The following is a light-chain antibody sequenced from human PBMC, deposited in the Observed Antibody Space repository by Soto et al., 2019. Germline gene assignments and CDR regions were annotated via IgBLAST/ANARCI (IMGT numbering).Light chain of an antibody. J-gene: IGKJ1*01. CDR3: QQCQSYSH. Sequence: DIQMTQSPSTLSASVGDKVTITCRASQSMSSWLAWYQQKPGKAPKLLIYKASILESGVPSRFSGSGSGTEFTLTISSLQPDDFATYYCQQCQSYSHFGQGTKVEIK. V-gene: IGKV1-5*03. CDR2: KAS. CDR1: QSMSSW.